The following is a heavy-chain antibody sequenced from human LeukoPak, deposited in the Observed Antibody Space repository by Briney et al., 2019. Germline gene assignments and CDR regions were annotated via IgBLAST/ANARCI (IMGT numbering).Heavy chain of an antibody. CDR1: GGSISSYY. V-gene: IGHV4-59*01. J-gene: IGHJ4*02. CDR2: IYYSGST. Sequence: SETLSLTCTVSGGSISSYYWNWIRQPPGKGLEWIGYIYYSGSTNYNPSLKSRVTISIDTSKNQFSLELTSVTAVDTAVYYCARVPSHYYYFDYWGQGTLVTVSS. CDR3: ARVPSHYYYFDY. D-gene: IGHD2-21*01.